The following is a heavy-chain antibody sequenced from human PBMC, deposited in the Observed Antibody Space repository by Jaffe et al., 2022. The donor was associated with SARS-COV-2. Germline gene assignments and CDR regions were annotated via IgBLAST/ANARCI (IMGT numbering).Heavy chain of an antibody. D-gene: IGHD3-16*01. CDR2: IYYSGST. CDR3: ARHPGLDEAGGWFDP. Sequence: QLQLQESGPGLVKPSETLSLTCTVSGGSISSSSYYWGWIRQPPGKGLEWIGSIYYSGSTYYNPSLKSRVTISVDTSKNQFSLKLSSVTAADTAVYYCARHPGLDEAGGWFDPWGQGTLVTVSS. V-gene: IGHV4-39*01. CDR1: GGSISSSSYY. J-gene: IGHJ5*02.